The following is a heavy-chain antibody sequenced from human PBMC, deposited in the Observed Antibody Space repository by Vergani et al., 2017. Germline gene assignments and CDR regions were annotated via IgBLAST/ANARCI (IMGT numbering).Heavy chain of an antibody. CDR1: GFTFSSYA. Sequence: VQLLESGGGLVQPGGSLRLSCAASGFTFSSYAMSWVRQAPGKGLEWVAVISYDGSNKYYADSVKGRFTISRDNSKNTLYLQMNSLRAEDTAVYYCARDGGWTTVTTRRYYYYMDVWGKGTTVTVSS. CDR2: ISYDGSNK. CDR3: ARDGGWTTVTTRRYYYYMDV. V-gene: IGHV3-30*03. J-gene: IGHJ6*03. D-gene: IGHD4-17*01.